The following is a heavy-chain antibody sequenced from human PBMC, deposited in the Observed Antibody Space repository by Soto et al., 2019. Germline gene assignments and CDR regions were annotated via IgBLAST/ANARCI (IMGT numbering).Heavy chain of an antibody. CDR1: GDTFRSYT. J-gene: IGHJ4*02. V-gene: IGHV1-18*01. CDR2: ISPDDGNT. CDR3: ARVEAPFGESLH. Sequence: QIQLAQSGGEVKKPGASVQVSCKTTGDTFRSYTIAWVRPATGQGLEWLGGISPDDGNTEYEKKFQGRVTMTADTLTNNAYMELRSLKYDDTAVYYCARVEAPFGESLHWGQGTPVTVSA. D-gene: IGHD3-10*01.